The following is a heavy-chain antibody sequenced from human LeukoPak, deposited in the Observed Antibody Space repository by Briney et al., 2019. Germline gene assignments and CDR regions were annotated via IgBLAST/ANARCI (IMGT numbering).Heavy chain of an antibody. Sequence: SETLSLTCTVSGGSIRSSRYYWGWIRQPPGKGLEWIGSIYYSGSTYYNPSLKRRDTISVDTSKNKCSLKLSFLTAADTAVYYCASLFTDYSISSGAYWGQGTLVTLSS. CDR3: ASLFTDYSISSGAY. CDR1: GGSIRSSRYY. J-gene: IGHJ4*02. D-gene: IGHD6-6*01. CDR2: IYYSGST. V-gene: IGHV4-39*01.